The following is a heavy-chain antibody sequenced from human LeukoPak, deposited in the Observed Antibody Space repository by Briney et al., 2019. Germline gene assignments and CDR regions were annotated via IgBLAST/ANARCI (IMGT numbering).Heavy chain of an antibody. V-gene: IGHV4-34*01. CDR3: ARGRAPQYPPPQADAFDI. CDR2: INHSGST. D-gene: IGHD2-2*01. Sequence: PSETLSLTCAVYGGSFSGYYWSWIRQPPGKGLEWIGEINHSGSTNYNPSLKSRVTISVDTSKNQFSLKLSSVTAADTAVYYCARGRAPQYPPPQADAFDIWGQGTMVTVSS. J-gene: IGHJ3*02. CDR1: GGSFSGYY.